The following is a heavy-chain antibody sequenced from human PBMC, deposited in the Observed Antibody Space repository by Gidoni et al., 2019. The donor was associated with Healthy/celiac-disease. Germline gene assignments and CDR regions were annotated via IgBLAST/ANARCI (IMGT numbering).Heavy chain of an antibody. CDR1: GGTFSSYA. D-gene: IGHD6-6*01. CDR2: IIPIFGTA. V-gene: IGHV1-69*01. CDR3: ARGNKEQLANLGYYYYGMDV. Sequence: QVQLVQSGAEVTKPGSSVKVSCKASGGTFSSYAISWVRQAPGQGLEWMGGIIPIFGTANYAQKFQGRVTITADESTSTAYMELSSLRSEDTAVYYCARGNKEQLANLGYYYYGMDVWGQGTTVTVSS. J-gene: IGHJ6*02.